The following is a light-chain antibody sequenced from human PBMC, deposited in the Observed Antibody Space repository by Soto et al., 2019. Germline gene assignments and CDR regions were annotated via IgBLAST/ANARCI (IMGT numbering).Light chain of an antibody. CDR1: SGDDGSYDL. CDR2: EDT. V-gene: IGLV2-23*01. Sequence: QSALTQPASVSESPGQSITISCTGTSGDDGSYDLVSWYQQHPGKAPKLMIYEDTKRPSGVSYRFSGSKSGNTASLTISGLEAEDDADYYCCSYAGSYVFGTGTKLTVL. J-gene: IGLJ1*01. CDR3: CSYAGSYV.